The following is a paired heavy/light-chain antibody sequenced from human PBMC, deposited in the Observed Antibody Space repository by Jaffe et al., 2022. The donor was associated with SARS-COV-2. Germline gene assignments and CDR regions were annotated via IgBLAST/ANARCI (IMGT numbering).Light chain of an antibody. CDR1: QSVSTY. Sequence: EIVLTQSPGTLSLSPGEGATLSCRASQSVSTYLAWYQHRPGQAPRLLIYGASTRATGIPDRFNGSGSGTDFTLTVSRLEPEDFAVYYCQQYRDLPRTFGQGTKAEIK. CDR3: QQYRDLPRT. CDR2: GAS. V-gene: IGKV3-20*01. J-gene: IGKJ1*01.
Heavy chain of an antibody. CDR3: VRGGQRFAP. J-gene: IGHJ5*02. D-gene: IGHD1-1*01. V-gene: IGHV3-7*03. CDR1: GFTFGSFW. Sequence: EVQVVESGGGLVQPGGSLRLSCAASGFTFGSFWMSWVRQVPGKGLEWVANIKEDGSQKNYVDSVKGRFTISRDNAQKSLYLQMDSLGVEDTAMYYCVRGGQRFAPWGQGTLVTVSS. CDR2: IKEDGSQK.